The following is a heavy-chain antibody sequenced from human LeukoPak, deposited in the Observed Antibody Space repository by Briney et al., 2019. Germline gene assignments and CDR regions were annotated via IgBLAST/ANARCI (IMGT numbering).Heavy chain of an antibody. Sequence: AASVKVSCKASGYTFTGYYMHWVRQAPGQGLEWMGWINPNSGGTNYAQKFQGRVTMTRDTSISTAYMELSRLRSDDTAVYYCARATQLRFLEWLLSSDWGQGTLVTVSS. J-gene: IGHJ4*02. CDR2: INPNSGGT. CDR3: ARATQLRFLEWLLSSD. V-gene: IGHV1-2*02. D-gene: IGHD3-3*01. CDR1: GYTFTGYY.